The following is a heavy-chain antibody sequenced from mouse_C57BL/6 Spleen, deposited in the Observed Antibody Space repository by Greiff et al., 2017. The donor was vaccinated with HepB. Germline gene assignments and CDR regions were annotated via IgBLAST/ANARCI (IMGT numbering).Heavy chain of an antibody. V-gene: IGHV1-80*01. CDR3: ARFDV. CDR1: GYAFSSYW. J-gene: IGHJ1*03. Sequence: VKLLESGAELVKPGASVKISCKASGYAFSSYWMNRVKQRPGKGLEWIGQIYPGDGDTNYNRKFKGKATLTADKSSSTAYMQLSSLTSEDSAVYFCARFDVWGTGTTVTVSS. CDR2: IYPGDGDT.